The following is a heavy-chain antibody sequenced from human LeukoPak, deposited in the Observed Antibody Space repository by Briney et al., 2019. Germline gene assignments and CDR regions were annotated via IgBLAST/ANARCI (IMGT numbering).Heavy chain of an antibody. CDR2: ISYDGSNK. CDR3: AKGLRGVDY. D-gene: IGHD5-12*01. Sequence: PGGSLRLSCAASGFTFSSYAMHWVRQAPGKGLEWVAVISYDGSNKYYADSVKGRFTISRDNSKNTLYLQMNSLRAEDTAVYYCAKGLRGVDYWGQGTLVTVSS. J-gene: IGHJ4*02. V-gene: IGHV3-30-3*01. CDR1: GFTFSSYA.